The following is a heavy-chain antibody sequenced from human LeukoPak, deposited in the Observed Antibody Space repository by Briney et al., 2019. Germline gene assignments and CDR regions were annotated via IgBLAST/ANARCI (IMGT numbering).Heavy chain of an antibody. D-gene: IGHD6-13*01. CDR3: ARSVESSSWARRDFDY. V-gene: IGHV4-34*01. Sequence: PSETLSLTCAVSGGSFSGYYWSWIRQPPGKGLEWIGEINHSGSTNYNSSLKSRVTMSVDTSKNQFSLKLSSVTAADTAVYYCARSVESSSWARRDFDYWGQGTLVTVSS. CDR2: INHSGST. CDR1: GGSFSGYY. J-gene: IGHJ4*02.